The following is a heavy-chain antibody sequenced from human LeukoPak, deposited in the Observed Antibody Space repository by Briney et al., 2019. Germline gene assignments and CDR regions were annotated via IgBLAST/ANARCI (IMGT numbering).Heavy chain of an antibody. J-gene: IGHJ4*02. CDR2: INHSGST. D-gene: IGHD1-26*01. CDR3: ARGMSGSYDY. Sequence: SETLSLTCAVYGGSFSGYYWSWIRQPPGKGLEWIGEINHSGSTNYNPSLKSRVTMSVDTSKNQFSLKLSSVTAADTAVYFCARGMSGSYDYWGQGTLVTVSS. CDR1: GGSFSGYY. V-gene: IGHV4-34*01.